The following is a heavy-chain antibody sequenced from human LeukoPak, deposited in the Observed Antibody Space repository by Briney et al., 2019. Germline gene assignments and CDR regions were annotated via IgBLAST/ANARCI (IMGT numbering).Heavy chain of an antibody. D-gene: IGHD5-18*01. J-gene: IGHJ3*02. CDR1: GDSISYYY. V-gene: IGHV4-4*07. CDR3: ARSEYSYGADAFDI. CDR2: ISTSGTT. Sequence: SETLSLTCTVSGDSISYYYWSWIRQPAGKGLEWIGRISTSGTTNYNPSLKSRVTMSVDTSKNQFSLKLSSVTAADTAVYYCARSEYSYGADAFDIWGQGTMVTVSS.